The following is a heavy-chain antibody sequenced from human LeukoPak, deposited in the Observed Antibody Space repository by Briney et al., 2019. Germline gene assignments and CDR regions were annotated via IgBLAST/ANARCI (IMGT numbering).Heavy chain of an antibody. CDR1: GFTFSSYS. V-gene: IGHV3-21*01. CDR2: ISSSSSYI. J-gene: IGHJ3*02. CDR3: ARDDRYSDAFDI. Sequence: GGSLRLSCAASGFTFSSYSMNWVRQAPGKGLEWVSSISSSSSYIYYADSVKGRFTISRDNAKNSLYLQMNSLRAEDTAVYYCARDDRYSDAFDIWGQGTMVTVSS. D-gene: IGHD2-21*02.